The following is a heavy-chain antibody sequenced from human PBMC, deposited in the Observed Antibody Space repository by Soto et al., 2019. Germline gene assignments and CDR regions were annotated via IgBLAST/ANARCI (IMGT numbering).Heavy chain of an antibody. CDR1: GYTFTSYA. CDR3: ARDPGYSYGYN. V-gene: IGHV1-3*01. CDR2: INAGNGNT. Sequence: KKTPASVKVSCKASGYTFTSYAMHWVRQAPGQRLEWMGWINAGNGNTKYSQKFQGRVTITRDTSASTAYMELSSLRSEDTAVYYCARDPGYSYGYNWGQGTLVTVSS. D-gene: IGHD5-18*01. J-gene: IGHJ4*02.